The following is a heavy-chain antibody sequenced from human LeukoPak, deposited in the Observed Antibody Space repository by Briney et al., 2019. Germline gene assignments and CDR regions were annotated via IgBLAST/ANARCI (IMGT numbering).Heavy chain of an antibody. CDR3: AKEEGYYYDSGGYYVEYFQH. CDR2: INHSGST. Sequence: SETLSLTCAVYGGSFNGYYWSWIRQPPGKGLEWIGEINHSGSTNYNPSLKSRVTISVDTSKNQFSLKLSSVTAADTAVYYCAKEEGYYYDSGGYYVEYFQHWGQGTLVTVSS. CDR1: GGSFNGYY. J-gene: IGHJ1*01. D-gene: IGHD3-22*01. V-gene: IGHV4-34*01.